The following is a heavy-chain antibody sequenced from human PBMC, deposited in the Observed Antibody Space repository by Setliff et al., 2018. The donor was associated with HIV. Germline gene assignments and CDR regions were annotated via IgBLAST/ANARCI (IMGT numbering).Heavy chain of an antibody. J-gene: IGHJ6*04. Sequence: ASVKVSCKASGDNFNSHSISWVRQAPEQGLEWMGGIVPIFGTPNYAQKFKGRLTITADESTSTVYMELSSLRSEDTAVYFCARDSRDIVVVIAPEPEPYYYYGMDVWGEGTTVTVSS. D-gene: IGHD2-15*01. CDR3: ARDSRDIVVVIAPEPEPYYYYGMDV. CDR1: GDNFNSHS. V-gene: IGHV1-69*13. CDR2: IVPIFGTP.